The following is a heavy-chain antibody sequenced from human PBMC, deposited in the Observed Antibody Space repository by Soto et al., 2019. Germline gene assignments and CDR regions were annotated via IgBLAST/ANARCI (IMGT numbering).Heavy chain of an antibody. CDR3: ARRERYYGSPGWFDP. CDR1: GSSINNFAYY. Sequence: PSETRSLTCTVSGSSINNFAYYCGWIRQPPGKGLEWIGTVYYNENTYYNPSLRSRVAISVDTAKNQFSLNLRSVTAADTAVYFCARRERYYGSPGWFDPWGQGTLVTVSS. J-gene: IGHJ5*01. V-gene: IGHV4-39*01. CDR2: VYYNENT. D-gene: IGHD3-10*01.